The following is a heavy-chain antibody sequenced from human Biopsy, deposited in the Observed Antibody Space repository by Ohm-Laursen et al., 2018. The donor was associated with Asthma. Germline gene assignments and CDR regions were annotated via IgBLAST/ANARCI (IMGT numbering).Heavy chain of an antibody. D-gene: IGHD1-26*01. CDR3: ARAGALIVGATMGY. J-gene: IGHJ4*02. V-gene: IGHV1-46*01. CDR1: GYPFIGYH. CDR2: INPSGGST. Sequence: GSSVKVSCKASGYPFIGYHIHWMRQAPGQGLEWMGIINPSGGSTSYAQKFQGRVTMTRDTSTSTVYMELSSLRSEDTAVCYCARAGALIVGATMGYWGQGTLVTVSS.